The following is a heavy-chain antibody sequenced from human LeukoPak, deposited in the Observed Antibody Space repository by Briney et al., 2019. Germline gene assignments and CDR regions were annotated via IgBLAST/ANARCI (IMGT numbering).Heavy chain of an antibody. V-gene: IGHV3-13*01. CDR3: ARDGYNSHFDY. CDR2: IGTIGDT. CDR1: GFTFSSSD. J-gene: IGHJ4*02. Sequence: GGTLRLSCAASGFTFSSSDMHWVRQPTGKGLEWVSAIGTIGDTYYPGSVKGRFTISRENAKNTLYLQMNSLRAGDTAVYYCARDGYNSHFDYWGQGTLVTVSS. D-gene: IGHD5-24*01.